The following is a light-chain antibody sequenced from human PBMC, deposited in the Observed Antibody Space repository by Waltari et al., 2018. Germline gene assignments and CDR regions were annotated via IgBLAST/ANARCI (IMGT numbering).Light chain of an antibody. V-gene: IGLV2-23*02. CDR2: AVR. CDR1: SSDVGNYKR. J-gene: IGLJ2*01. CDR3: SSYAGSSKGV. Sequence: QSALTQPASVSGSPGQSINISCTGTSSDVGNYKRVSWYQQHPGKAPKRMIYAVRKRPSWVSDRFSGSKSGDMASLTISGLQPEDEAEYFCSSYAGSSKGVFGGGTKVTVL.